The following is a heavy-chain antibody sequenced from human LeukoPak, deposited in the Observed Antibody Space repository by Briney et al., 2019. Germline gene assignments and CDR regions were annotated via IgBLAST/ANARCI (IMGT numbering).Heavy chain of an antibody. CDR3: AKAHTARRTYYYYYMDV. D-gene: IGHD6-6*01. J-gene: IGHJ6*03. Sequence: GGSLRLSCAASGFTFSSYGMHWVRQAPGKGLEWVAFIRYDGSNKYYADSVKGRFTISRDNSKNTLYLQMNSLRAEDTAVYYCAKAHTARRTYYYYYMDVWGKGTTVTVSS. V-gene: IGHV3-30*02. CDR2: IRYDGSNK. CDR1: GFTFSSYG.